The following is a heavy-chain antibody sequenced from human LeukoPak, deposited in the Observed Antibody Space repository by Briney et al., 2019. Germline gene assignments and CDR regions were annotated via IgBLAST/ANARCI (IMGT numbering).Heavy chain of an antibody. CDR3: ARASGYCSSTSCFQYSSLNFDY. J-gene: IGHJ4*02. CDR2: INHSGST. Sequence: SETLSLTCAVYGGSFSGYYWSWIRQPPGKGLEWIGEINHSGSTNYNPSLKSRVTISVDTSKNQFSLKLSSVTAADTAVYYCARASGYCSSTSCFQYSSLNFDYWGQGTLVTVSS. D-gene: IGHD2-2*01. CDR1: GGSFSGYY. V-gene: IGHV4-34*01.